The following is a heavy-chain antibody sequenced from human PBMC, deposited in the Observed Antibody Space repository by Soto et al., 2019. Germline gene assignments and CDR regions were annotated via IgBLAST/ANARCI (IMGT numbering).Heavy chain of an antibody. CDR2: IYYSGST. J-gene: IGHJ4*02. Sequence: SETLSLTCTVSGGSISSYYWSWIRQPPGKGLEWIGYIYYSGSTNYNPSLKSRVTISVDTSKNQFSLKLSSVTAADTAVYCCARDVNWNYGFYFDYWGQGTLVTVSS. CDR3: ARDVNWNYGFYFDY. CDR1: GGSISSYY. D-gene: IGHD1-7*01. V-gene: IGHV4-59*01.